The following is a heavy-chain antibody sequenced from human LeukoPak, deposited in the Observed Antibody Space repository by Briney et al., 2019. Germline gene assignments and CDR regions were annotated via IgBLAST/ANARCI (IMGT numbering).Heavy chain of an antibody. CDR2: INHSGSN. D-gene: IGHD5-24*01. CDR1: GGSFSGYY. J-gene: IGHJ4*02. CDR3: ARGRWLQLRIFDY. Sequence: SETLSLTCAVYGGSFSGYYWRWIRQPPGKGLEWIGEINHSGSNNYNPSLKTRVTISVDTSKNQFSLKLSSVTAADTSVYYCARGRWLQLRIFDYWGQGTLVTVSS. V-gene: IGHV4-34*01.